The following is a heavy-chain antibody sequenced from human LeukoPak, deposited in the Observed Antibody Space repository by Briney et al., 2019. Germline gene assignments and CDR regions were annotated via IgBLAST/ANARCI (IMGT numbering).Heavy chain of an antibody. CDR2: IRSKDYGGTT. J-gene: IGHJ4*02. V-gene: IGHV3-49*03. D-gene: IGHD4-17*01. Sequence: QTGGSLRLSCTASGFTFGDYAMSWFRQAPGKGLEWVGFIRSKDYGGTTEYAACVKGRFTISRDDSKSIAYLQMNSLKTEDTAVYYCTPDYGDYVVHYWGQGTLVTVSS. CDR3: TPDYGDYVVHY. CDR1: GFTFGDYA.